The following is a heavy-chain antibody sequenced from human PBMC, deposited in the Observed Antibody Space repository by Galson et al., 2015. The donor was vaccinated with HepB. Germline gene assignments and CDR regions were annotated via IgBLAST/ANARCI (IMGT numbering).Heavy chain of an antibody. CDR1: GFTLSPYG. J-gene: IGHJ5*02. Sequence: SLRLSCAASGFTLSPYGMHWVRQVPGKGLEWLAVIWYDENNKYYADSAKGRFTVSRDKSKNTLFLQMNNLRAEDTAVYYCARGYYSSGWYDHWGQGTLVTVSS. D-gene: IGHD3-22*01. CDR2: IWYDENNK. V-gene: IGHV3-33*02. CDR3: ARGYYSSGWYDH.